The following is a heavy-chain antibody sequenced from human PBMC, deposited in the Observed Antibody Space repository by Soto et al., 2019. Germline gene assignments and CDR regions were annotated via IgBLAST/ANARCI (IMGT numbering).Heavy chain of an antibody. V-gene: IGHV1-69*02. J-gene: IGHJ4*02. CDR1: GGTFRNYP. CDR2: IFPFTDIQ. Sequence: QVQLVQSGTEVKKPGSSVKVACKASGGTFRNYPINWVRQAPGQGLEWMGSIFPFTDIQDYAQNFQGRLTISQDKSTSTAYMELSSLTSDGTALYFCERGPLVVLNYFESWGQGTLVTVPS. CDR3: ERGPLVVLNYFES.